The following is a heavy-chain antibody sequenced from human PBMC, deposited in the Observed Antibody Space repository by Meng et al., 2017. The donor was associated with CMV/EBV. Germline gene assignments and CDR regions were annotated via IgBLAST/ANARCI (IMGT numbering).Heavy chain of an antibody. Sequence: GGSLRLSCKDSGYSFTSYWIGWVHQMPGKGLEWMGIIYPGDSDTRYSPSFQGQVTISADKSISTAYLQWSSLKASDTAMYYCARHGGIYSGYDNNWFDPWGQGTLVTVFS. V-gene: IGHV5-51*07. CDR2: IYPGDSDT. J-gene: IGHJ5*02. CDR3: ARHGGIYSGYDNNWFDP. CDR1: GYSFTSYW. D-gene: IGHD5-12*01.